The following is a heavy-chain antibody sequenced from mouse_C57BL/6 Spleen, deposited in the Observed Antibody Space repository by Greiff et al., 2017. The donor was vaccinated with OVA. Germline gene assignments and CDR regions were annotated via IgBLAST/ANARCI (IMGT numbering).Heavy chain of an antibody. J-gene: IGHJ2*01. V-gene: IGHV5-4*01. Sequence: EVQLKESGGGLVKPGGSLKLSCAASGFTFSSYAMSWVRQTPEKRLEWVATISDGGSYTYYPDNVKGRFTISRDNAKNNLYLQMSHLKSEDTAMYYCARNSNYVDYFDYWGQGTTLTVSS. D-gene: IGHD2-5*01. CDR3: ARNSNYVDYFDY. CDR2: ISDGGSYT. CDR1: GFTFSSYA.